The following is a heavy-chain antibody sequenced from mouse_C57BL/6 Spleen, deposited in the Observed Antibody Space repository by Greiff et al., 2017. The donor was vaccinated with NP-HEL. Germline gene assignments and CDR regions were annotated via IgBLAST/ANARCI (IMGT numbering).Heavy chain of an antibody. CDR2: INPYNGGT. V-gene: IGHV1-19*01. D-gene: IGHD3-3*01. J-gene: IGHJ4*01. CDR1: GYTFTDYY. CDR3: ARWGRKRDAMDY. Sequence: EVQLQQSGPVLVKPGASVKMSCKASGYTFTDYYMNWVKQSHGKSLEWIGVINPYNGGTSYNQKFKGKATLTVDKSSSTAYMELNSLTSEDSAVYYCARWGRKRDAMDYWGQGTSVTVSS.